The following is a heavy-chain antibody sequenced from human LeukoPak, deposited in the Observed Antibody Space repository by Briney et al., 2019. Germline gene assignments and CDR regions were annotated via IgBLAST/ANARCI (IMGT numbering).Heavy chain of an antibody. CDR3: ARPLYDRSGYMEY. V-gene: IGHV1-2*02. J-gene: IGHJ4*02. D-gene: IGHD3-22*01. CDR2: INPNSGGA. Sequence: ASVKVSCKASGYTFTGYHMHWVRQAPGQGLEWMGWINPNSGGAKYAQKFQGRVTMTRDTPISTAYMELSRLRSDDTAVYYCARPLYDRSGYMEYWGQGTLVTVSS. CDR1: GYTFTGYH.